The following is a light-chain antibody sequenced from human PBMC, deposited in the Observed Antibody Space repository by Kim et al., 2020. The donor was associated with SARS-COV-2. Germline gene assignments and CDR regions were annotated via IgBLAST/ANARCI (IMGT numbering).Light chain of an antibody. CDR1: QAISNY. CDR2: AAS. V-gene: IGKV1-17*03. J-gene: IGKJ4*01. CDR3: LQHNVYPLT. Sequence: DVQMTQSPSAMSASVGDRVTITCRASQAISNYLAWFQQKPGKGPKRLIYAASSLQSVVPSRFSGSGSGTEFTLTISSLQPEDFATYFCLQHNVYPLTFGGGTKVDIK.